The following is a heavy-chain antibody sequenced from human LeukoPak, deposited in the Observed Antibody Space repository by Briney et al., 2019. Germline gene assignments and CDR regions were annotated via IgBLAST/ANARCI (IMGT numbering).Heavy chain of an antibody. CDR3: ARGFRGSTFSY. D-gene: IGHD2-15*01. J-gene: IGHJ4*02. CDR1: GYTFTAYY. Sequence: RASVKVSCKSSGYTFTAYYIHWVRQVPGHGLDWMGWMNPNGGGTNYAQKFQGRVSLARDTSISTAYMELSGLTSDDTALYYCARGFRGSTFSYWGQGTLVTVSS. V-gene: IGHV1-2*02. CDR2: MNPNGGGT.